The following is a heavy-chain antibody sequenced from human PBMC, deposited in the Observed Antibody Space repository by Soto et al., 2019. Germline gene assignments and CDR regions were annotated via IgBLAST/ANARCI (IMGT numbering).Heavy chain of an antibody. CDR3: AKVWVDIVVVPAASMDV. J-gene: IGHJ6*02. CDR1: GFTFSTYA. Sequence: SLRLSCAASGFTFSTYAMSWVRQAPGKGLEWVSTISGSDGRTYYADSVKGRFTISRDNSKNTLYLQMSSLRAEDTAVYFCAKVWVDIVVVPAASMDVWGQGTTVTVSS. D-gene: IGHD2-2*03. CDR2: ISGSDGRT. V-gene: IGHV3-23*01.